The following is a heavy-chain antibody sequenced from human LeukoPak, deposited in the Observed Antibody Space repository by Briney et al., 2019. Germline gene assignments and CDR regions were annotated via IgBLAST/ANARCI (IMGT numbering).Heavy chain of an antibody. Sequence: ASVKVSCKASGGTFSSYAISWVRQAPGQGLEWMGGIIPIFGTANYAQKFQGRVTITTDESTSTAYMELSSLRSEDTAVYYCARKEDSSSPGSWFDPWGQGTLVTVSS. CDR2: IIPIFGTA. CDR1: GGTFSSYA. CDR3: ARKEDSSSPGSWFDP. V-gene: IGHV1-69*05. J-gene: IGHJ5*02. D-gene: IGHD6-6*01.